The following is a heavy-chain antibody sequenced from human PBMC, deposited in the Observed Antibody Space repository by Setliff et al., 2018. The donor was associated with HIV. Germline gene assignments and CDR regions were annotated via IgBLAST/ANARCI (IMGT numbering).Heavy chain of an antibody. CDR3: ARGWGYCGGGSCYSGLGWFDP. D-gene: IGHD2-15*01. Sequence: SETLSLTCTVSGGSISGYYWSWIRQPPGKGLEWIGYIYTSGSTNYNPSLKSRVTISVDTPKNQFSLKLSSVTAADTAVYYCARGWGYCGGGSCYSGLGWFDPWGQGTLVTVSS. J-gene: IGHJ5*02. CDR2: IYTSGST. CDR1: GGSISGYY. V-gene: IGHV4-4*08.